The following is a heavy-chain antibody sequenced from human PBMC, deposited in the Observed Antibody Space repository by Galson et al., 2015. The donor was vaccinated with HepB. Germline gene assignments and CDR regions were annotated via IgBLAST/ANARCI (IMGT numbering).Heavy chain of an antibody. CDR1: GFTLSSYG. V-gene: IGHV3-30*18. D-gene: IGHD6-19*01. Sequence: SLRLPCAASGFTLSSYGMHCVRQAPGKGLEWVAVIPYDGSNTYYADSVKGRFTISRDNSKNTLYLQMNSLRAEDTAVYYCAKDQGNSGWADYWGQGTLVTVSS. CDR2: IPYDGSNT. CDR3: AKDQGNSGWADY. J-gene: IGHJ4*02.